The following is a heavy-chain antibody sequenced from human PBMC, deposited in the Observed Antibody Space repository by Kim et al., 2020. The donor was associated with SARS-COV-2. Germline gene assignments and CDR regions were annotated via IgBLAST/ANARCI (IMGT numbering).Heavy chain of an antibody. CDR2: IYYSGNT. J-gene: IGHJ1*01. Sequence: SETLSLTCTVSGGSISSSNYYWGWIRQPPGKGLEWIGSIYYSGNTYYNPSLKSRVTISVDTSKNQFSLKLSSVTAADTAVYYFARHGSYYGNFQHWGQGTLVTVSS. CDR1: GGSISSSNYY. V-gene: IGHV4-39*01. D-gene: IGHD1-26*01. CDR3: ARHGSYYGNFQH.